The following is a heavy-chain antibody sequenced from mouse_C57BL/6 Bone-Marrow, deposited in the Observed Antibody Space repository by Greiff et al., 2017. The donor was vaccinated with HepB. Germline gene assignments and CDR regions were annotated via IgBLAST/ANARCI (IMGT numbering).Heavy chain of an antibody. CDR1: GYTFTSYW. CDR2: IHPNSGST. Sequence: QVQLQQPGAELVKPGASVKLSCKASGYTFTSYWMHWVKQRPGQGLEWIGMIHPNSGSTNYNEKFKSKATLTVDKSSSTAYMQLSSLTSEDSAVYYCARRSDWDYFDYWGKGTTLTVSS. CDR3: ARRSDWDYFDY. J-gene: IGHJ2*01. D-gene: IGHD4-1*01. V-gene: IGHV1-64*01.